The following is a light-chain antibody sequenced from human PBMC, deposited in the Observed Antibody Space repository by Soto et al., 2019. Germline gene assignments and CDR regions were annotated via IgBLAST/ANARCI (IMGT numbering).Light chain of an antibody. CDR3: ASWDDSLNAWV. V-gene: IGLV1-44*01. Sequence: QSLLTQPPSASGTPGQRITLSCSGGSSHIGRSAVNWYQQLPGTAPKLLIYRNDQRPSGVPDRFSGSKSGTSASLAISGLQSGDDAVYFCASWDDSLNAWVFGGGTQLTVL. CDR2: RND. CDR1: SSHIGRSA. J-gene: IGLJ3*02.